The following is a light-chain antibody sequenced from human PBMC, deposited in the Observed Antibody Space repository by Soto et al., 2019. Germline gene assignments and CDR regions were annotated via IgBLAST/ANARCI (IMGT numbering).Light chain of an antibody. CDR2: DSS. J-gene: IGKJ5*01. CDR3: QKRKNWPPIT. CDR1: QNVDKF. V-gene: IGKV3-11*01. Sequence: EIVMTQSPATLSVSPGETATLSCRASQNVDKFLAWYQQRPGQPPRLLIFDSSNRATGVPVRFSGSGSGTVFTLTIGRLEPEDSAVYYCQKRKNWPPITFGQGTRLEIK.